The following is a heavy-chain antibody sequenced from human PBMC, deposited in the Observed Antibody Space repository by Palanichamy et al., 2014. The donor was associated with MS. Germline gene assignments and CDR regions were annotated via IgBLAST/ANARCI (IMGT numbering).Heavy chain of an antibody. Sequence: QLQLQESGPGLVKPSETLSLTCTVSGGPISSSSYYWGWIRQPPGKGLEWIGSIYYSGSTYYNPSLKSRVTISVDTSKNQFSLKPSSVTAADTAVYYCARVRLYGHWFDPWGQGTLVTVSS. J-gene: IGHJ5*02. V-gene: IGHV4-39*01. CDR1: GGPISSSSYY. CDR3: ARVRLYGHWFDP. D-gene: IGHD2-8*01. CDR2: IYYSGST.